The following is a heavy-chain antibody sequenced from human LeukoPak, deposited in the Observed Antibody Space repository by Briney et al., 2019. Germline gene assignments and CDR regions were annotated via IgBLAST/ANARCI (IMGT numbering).Heavy chain of an antibody. J-gene: IGHJ4*02. Sequence: GGSLRLSCAASGFTVSSNYMSWVRQAPGKGLEWVSVIYSGGSTYYADSVKGRFTISGDSSKNTLYLQMNSLRAEDTAVYYCARGELVTAMATYLDYWGQGTLVTVSS. CDR3: ARGELVTAMATYLDY. D-gene: IGHD5-18*01. CDR1: GFTVSSNY. CDR2: IYSGGST. V-gene: IGHV3-53*01.